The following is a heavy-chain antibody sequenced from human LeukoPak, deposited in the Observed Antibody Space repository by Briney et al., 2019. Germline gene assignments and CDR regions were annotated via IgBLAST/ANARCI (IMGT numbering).Heavy chain of an antibody. CDR1: GYTLTELS. CDR3: AASGSYLVSYFDY. CDR2: FDPEDGET. Sequence: ASVKVSCKVSGYTLTELSMHWVRQAPGKGLEWMGGFDPEDGETIYAQKFQGRVTMIEDTSTDTAYMELSSLRSEDTAVYYCAASGSYLVSYFDYWGQGTLVTVSS. D-gene: IGHD1-26*01. J-gene: IGHJ4*02. V-gene: IGHV1-24*01.